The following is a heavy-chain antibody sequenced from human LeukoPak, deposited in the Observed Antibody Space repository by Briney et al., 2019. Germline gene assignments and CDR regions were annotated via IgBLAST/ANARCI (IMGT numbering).Heavy chain of an antibody. J-gene: IGHJ4*02. V-gene: IGHV3-23*01. Sequence: GGSLRLSCAASGFTFSNYAMSWVRQAPGKGLEWVSAISGRPSYADSVKGRFTISRDNAKNSLYLQMNSLRDEDTAVYYCARVDYYDSSGSSTYFDYWGQGTLVTVSS. CDR1: GFTFSNYA. D-gene: IGHD3-22*01. CDR2: ISGRP. CDR3: ARVDYYDSSGSSTYFDY.